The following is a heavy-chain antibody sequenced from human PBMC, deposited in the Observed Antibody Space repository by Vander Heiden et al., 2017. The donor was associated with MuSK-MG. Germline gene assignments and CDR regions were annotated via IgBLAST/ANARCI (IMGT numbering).Heavy chain of an antibody. J-gene: IGHJ6*03. CDR2: INWNGGST. CDR1: GFTFVDYG. Sequence: EVQLVESGGGVVRAGGSLSLSCAAAGFTFVDYGMSWVRQAPGKGLEWVSGINWNGGSTGYADSVKGRFTISRDNAKNSLYLQMNSLRAEDTALYHCARVPSRGRVYYYYMDVWGKGTTVTVSS. V-gene: IGHV3-20*01. D-gene: IGHD3-10*01. CDR3: ARVPSRGRVYYYYMDV.